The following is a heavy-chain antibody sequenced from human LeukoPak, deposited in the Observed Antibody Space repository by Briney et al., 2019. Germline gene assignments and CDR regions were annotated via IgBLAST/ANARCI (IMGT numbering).Heavy chain of an antibody. Sequence: SETLSLTCAVYGGSFSGYYWSWIRQPPGKGLEWIGEVNHSGSTNYKPSLKSRVTISVETSKNQFSLKLKSVAAADTAVYYCARGGYYGSGNDFRFDPWGQGTLVTVSS. J-gene: IGHJ5*02. CDR3: ARGGYYGSGNDFRFDP. D-gene: IGHD3-10*01. CDR2: VNHSGST. CDR1: GGSFSGYY. V-gene: IGHV4-34*01.